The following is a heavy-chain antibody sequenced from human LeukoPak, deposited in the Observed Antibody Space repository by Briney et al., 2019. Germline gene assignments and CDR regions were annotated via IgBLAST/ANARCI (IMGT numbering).Heavy chain of an antibody. D-gene: IGHD3-10*01. V-gene: IGHV3-23*01. CDR1: GFTFSRYG. J-gene: IGHJ4*02. Sequence: GGTLRLSCAASGFTFSRYGMSWVRQAPGKGLGWVSAISGSGGRTYYADSVKGRFTISRDNAQNSLSLQMNSLRAEDTSIYYCAKDIDHFGPIDYWGQGTLVTVSS. CDR3: AKDIDHFGPIDY. CDR2: ISGSGGRT.